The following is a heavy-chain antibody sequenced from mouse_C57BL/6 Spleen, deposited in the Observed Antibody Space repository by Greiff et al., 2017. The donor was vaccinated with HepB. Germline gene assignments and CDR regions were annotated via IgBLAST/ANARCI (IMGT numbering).Heavy chain of an antibody. CDR1: GYTFTSYW. V-gene: IGHV1-7*01. CDR3: ARDFDV. J-gene: IGHJ1*03. Sequence: QVQLQQSGAELAKPGASVKLSCKASGYTFTSYWMHWVKQRPGQGLEWIGYINPSSGYTKYNQKFKDKATLTADISSSTAYMQLSSLTYEDSAVYYCARDFDVWGTGTTVTVSS. CDR2: INPSSGYT.